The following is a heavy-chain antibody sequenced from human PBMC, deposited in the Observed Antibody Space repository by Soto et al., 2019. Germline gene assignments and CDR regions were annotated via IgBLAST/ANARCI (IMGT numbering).Heavy chain of an antibody. D-gene: IGHD3-9*01. V-gene: IGHV2-5*01. CDR3: AHSHFEILTGPFDS. Sequence: QITLMESEPSLVKTPQTLTLTCTFSLFSLTNTGGTVGWIRHPPVKALEWLALVYWHDDKRYNPSLRNRLTITKDTSKNRVVLTLAYVGPVDTATYYSAHSHFEILTGPFDSWGRGPLVTVSS. J-gene: IGHJ5*01. CDR2: VYWHDDK. CDR1: LFSLTNTGGT.